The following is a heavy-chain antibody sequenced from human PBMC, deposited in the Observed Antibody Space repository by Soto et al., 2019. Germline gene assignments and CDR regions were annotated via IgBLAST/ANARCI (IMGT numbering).Heavy chain of an antibody. CDR3: ASRDPGTSVDY. CDR1: GGSFTSNNW. J-gene: IGHJ4*02. CDR2: IYRTGST. V-gene: IGHV4-4*02. Sequence: SETLSLTCAVSGGSFTSNNWWTWVRQPPGQGLAWIGEIYRTGSTNYNPSLKSRVTISLDKSENQFSLKVTSLTAADTAVYYCASRDPGTSVDYWGQGTLVTVSS. D-gene: IGHD1-7*01.